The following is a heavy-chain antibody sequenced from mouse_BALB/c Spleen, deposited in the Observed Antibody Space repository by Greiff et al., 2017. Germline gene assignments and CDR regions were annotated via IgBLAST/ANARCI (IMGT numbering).Heavy chain of an antibody. J-gene: IGHJ3*01. D-gene: IGHD2-4*01. CDR3: ARRDYGSWFAY. CDR2: ISSGGSYT. CDR1: GFTFSSYG. V-gene: IGHV5-6*01. Sequence: VQLQQSGGGLVQPGGSLKLSCAASGFTFSSYGMSWVRQTPDKRLEWVATISSGGSYTYYPDSVKGRFTISRDNAKNTLYLQMSSLKSEDTAMYYCARRDYGSWFAYWGQGTLVTVAA.